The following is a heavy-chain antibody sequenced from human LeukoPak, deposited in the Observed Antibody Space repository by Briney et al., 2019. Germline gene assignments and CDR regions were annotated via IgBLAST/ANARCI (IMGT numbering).Heavy chain of an antibody. CDR1: GGTFSSYA. CDR2: IIPIFGTA. Sequence: SVKVSCKASGGTFSSYAISWVRQAPGQGLEWPGGIIPIFGTANYAQKFQGRVTITADESTSTAYMELSSLRSEDTAVYYCAREASDIVVVPAANPYYYYYGMDVWGKGTTVTVSS. D-gene: IGHD2-2*01. V-gene: IGHV1-69*13. J-gene: IGHJ6*04. CDR3: AREASDIVVVPAANPYYYYYGMDV.